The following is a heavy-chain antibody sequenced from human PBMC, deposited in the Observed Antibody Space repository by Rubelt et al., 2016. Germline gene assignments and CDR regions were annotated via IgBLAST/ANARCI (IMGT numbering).Heavy chain of an antibody. CDR2: IIPILGIA. D-gene: IGHD5-12*01. J-gene: IGHJ4*02. Sequence: MGGIIPILGIANYAQKFQGRVTITADKSTSTAYMELSSLRSEDTAVYYCARVGGVPAAILAGYSGYDRFDYWGQGTLVTVSS. CDR3: ARVGGVPAAILAGYSGYDRFDY. V-gene: IGHV1-69*10.